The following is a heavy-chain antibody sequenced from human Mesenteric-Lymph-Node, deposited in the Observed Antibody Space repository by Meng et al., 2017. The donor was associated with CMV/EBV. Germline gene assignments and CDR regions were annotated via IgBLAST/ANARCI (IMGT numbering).Heavy chain of an antibody. V-gene: IGHV1-2*02. J-gene: IGHJ6*02. CDR3: ARDGDDSSGYYYYYYGMDV. Sequence: ASVKVSCKASGYTFTGYYMHWVRQAPGQGLEWMGWINPNSGGTNYAQKFQGRVTMTRDTSISTAYMELSRLRSDDTAVYCCARDGDDSSGYYYYYYGMDVWGQGTTVTVSS. CDR2: INPNSGGT. CDR1: GYTFTGYY. D-gene: IGHD3-22*01.